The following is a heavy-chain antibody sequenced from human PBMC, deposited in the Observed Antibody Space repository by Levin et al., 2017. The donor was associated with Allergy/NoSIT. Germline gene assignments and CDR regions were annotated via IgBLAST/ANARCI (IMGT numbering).Heavy chain of an antibody. V-gene: IGHV3-30*18. D-gene: IGHD5-24*01. J-gene: IGHJ6*02. CDR3: AKDLGGARRGGYYYYYGMDG. CDR1: GFTFGSFG. CDR2: ISYDGSNK. Sequence: GESLKISCAASGFTFGSFGMHWVRQAPGKGLEWVAVISYDGSNKYYADSVKGRFTISRDSSKSTLYLQMNSLRAEDTAVYYCAKDLGGARRGGYYYYYGMDGWGQGTTVTVSS.